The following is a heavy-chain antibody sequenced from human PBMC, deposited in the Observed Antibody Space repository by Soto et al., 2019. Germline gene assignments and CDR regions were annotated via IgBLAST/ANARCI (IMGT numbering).Heavy chain of an antibody. Sequence: ASVKVSCKGSGYTFTSYAMHWVRQAPGQGLEWMGWINAGNGITKYSQKFQGRVTITRDTSASTAYMEMSSLSSEDTAVYYCARDLYDFWSGYTDYWGQGTMVTVYS. CDR3: ARDLYDFWSGYTDY. CDR1: GYTFTSYA. D-gene: IGHD3-3*01. J-gene: IGHJ4*02. CDR2: INAGNGIT. V-gene: IGHV1-3*01.